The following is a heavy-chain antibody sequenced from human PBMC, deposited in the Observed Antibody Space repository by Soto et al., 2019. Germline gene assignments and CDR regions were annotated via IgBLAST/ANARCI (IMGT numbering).Heavy chain of an antibody. CDR3: ARHDYSDRTFDL. V-gene: IGHV4-61*08. J-gene: IGHJ3*01. CDR1: RDSVGSGAYY. D-gene: IGHD3-22*01. CDR2: IQYSGDT. Sequence: SGTLALTFIVSRDSVGSGAYYWSWIRQPPGSALEWIGYIQYSGDTNYNSSLKSRVTISVDRSRNRFSLKLTSVTAADTAFYYCARHDYSDRTFDLWGQGTMVTVS.